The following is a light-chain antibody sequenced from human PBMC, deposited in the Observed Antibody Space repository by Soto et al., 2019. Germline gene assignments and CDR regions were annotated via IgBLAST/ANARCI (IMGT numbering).Light chain of an antibody. V-gene: IGLV2-14*03. CDR3: SSYTSSSLHV. CDR2: DVS. CDR1: GSHVGGYNY. Sequence: QSVLTQPASVSGSPGQSITISCTGTGSHVGGYNYVSWYQQHPGKAPKLMIYDVSNRPSGVSNRFSGSKSGNTASLTISGLQAEDEADYYCSSYTSSSLHVFGTGTKVTLL. J-gene: IGLJ1*01.